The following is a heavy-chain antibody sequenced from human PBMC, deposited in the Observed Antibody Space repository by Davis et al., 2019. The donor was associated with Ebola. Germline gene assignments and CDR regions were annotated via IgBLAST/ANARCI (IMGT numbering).Heavy chain of an antibody. V-gene: IGHV3-23*01. D-gene: IGHD3-3*01. CDR1: GFTFTSYA. CDR2: ISGSGHTT. CDR3: LTEPSHTRGRFLNSETFDI. J-gene: IGHJ3*02. Sequence: GGSLRLSCAASGFTFTSYAMSWVRQAPGKGLEWVSGISGSGHTTYYADSVEGRFTISRDNSQNTLYLQMNSLKSEDTAVYYCLTEPSHTRGRFLNSETFDIWGRGTIITVSS.